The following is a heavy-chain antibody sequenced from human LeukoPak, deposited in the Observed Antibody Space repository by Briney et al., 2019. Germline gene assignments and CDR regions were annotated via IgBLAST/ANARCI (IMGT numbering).Heavy chain of an antibody. CDR3: AKRPGKAAAGPFDP. V-gene: IGHV3-23*01. D-gene: IGHD6-13*01. Sequence: PGGSLGLSCAASGSSFSDYAMTWVRQAPGKGLGWVSTISSGDGITYYADSVKGRFTISRDDSKNTLYLQMNSLRAEDTAIYYCAKRPGKAAAGPFDPWGQGTLVTVSS. J-gene: IGHJ5*02. CDR2: ISSGDGIT. CDR1: GSSFSDYA.